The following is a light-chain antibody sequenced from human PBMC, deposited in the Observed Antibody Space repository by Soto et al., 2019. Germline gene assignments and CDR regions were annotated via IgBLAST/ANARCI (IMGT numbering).Light chain of an antibody. CDR2: GAS. CDR1: QSVSSSS. J-gene: IGKJ5*01. Sequence: EIVLTQSPGTLSLSPGGRATLSCRASQSVSSSSLAWYQQQPGQAPRLLIYGASSRATGIPDRFSGSGSGTDFTLTISRLEPEDFAVYYCQQYGSSPSITFGQGTRLEIK. CDR3: QQYGSSPSIT. V-gene: IGKV3-20*01.